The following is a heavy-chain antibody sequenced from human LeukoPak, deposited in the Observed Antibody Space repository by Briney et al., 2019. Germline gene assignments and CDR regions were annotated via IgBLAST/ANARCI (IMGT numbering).Heavy chain of an antibody. CDR1: GYTFTSYY. Sequence: EASVKVSCTASGYTFTSYYMHWVRQAPGQGLEWMGWINPNSGGTNYAQKFQGRVTMTRDTSISTAYMELSRLRSDDTAVYYCARARVGTPFDYWGQGTLVTVSS. CDR2: INPNSGGT. D-gene: IGHD1-14*01. J-gene: IGHJ4*02. V-gene: IGHV1-2*02. CDR3: ARARVGTPFDY.